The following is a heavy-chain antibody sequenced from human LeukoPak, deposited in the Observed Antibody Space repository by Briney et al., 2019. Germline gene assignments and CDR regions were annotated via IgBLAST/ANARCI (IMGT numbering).Heavy chain of an antibody. CDR1: GYTFTSYS. V-gene: IGHV7-4-1*02. Sequence: ASVKVSCQASGYTFTSYSMNWVRQPPGQGLEYMGWINANTGNPTYAQGFTGRFVFSLDTSVSTAYLQISSLKAEDTAVYYCARDFPARDWFFDLWGRGTLVTVSS. CDR2: INANTGNP. CDR3: ARDFPARDWFFDL. J-gene: IGHJ2*01.